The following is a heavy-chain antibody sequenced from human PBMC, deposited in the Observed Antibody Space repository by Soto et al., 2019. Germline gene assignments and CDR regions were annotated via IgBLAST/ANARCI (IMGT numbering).Heavy chain of an antibody. J-gene: IGHJ4*02. CDR3: SRGTPNRGSGSYPLDY. Sequence: PGGSLRLSCVASGFTFSSYGMHWVRQAPGKGLEWVAGTWFDGSNKYYVDSVKGRFTISRDNSKNTLYLQMDSLRADDTAVYYCSRGTPNRGSGSYPLDYWGQGTPVTVSS. CDR2: TWFDGSNK. CDR1: GFTFSSYG. V-gene: IGHV3-33*01. D-gene: IGHD3-10*01.